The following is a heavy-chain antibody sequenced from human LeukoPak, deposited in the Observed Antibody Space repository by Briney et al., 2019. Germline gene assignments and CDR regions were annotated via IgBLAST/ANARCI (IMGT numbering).Heavy chain of an antibody. CDR3: ARDGDY. CDR1: GLTLGGYK. J-gene: IGHJ4*02. V-gene: IGHV3-48*03. Sequence: GGSLGFSGAASGLTLGGYKLNWFGQAPGKGLEWVSYIGSSGSAIYYADSVKGRFTISRDNAKNSLYLQMNSLRAEDTAVYYCARDGDYWGQGTLVTVST. CDR2: IGSSGSAI.